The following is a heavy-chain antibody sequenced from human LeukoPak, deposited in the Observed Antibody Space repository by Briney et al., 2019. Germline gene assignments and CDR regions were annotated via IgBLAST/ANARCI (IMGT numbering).Heavy chain of an antibody. V-gene: IGHV3-48*03. CDR2: INSATTI. D-gene: IGHD3-10*01. Sequence: GGSLRLSCGASGFTFSSSEMDWVRQAPGKGLEWDASINSATTIYYADSVKGRFTISRDNTKNSVYLQMSSLRAEDTAVYYCARGYYYGSGSYSLVFDYWGQGILVTVSS. CDR3: ARGYYYGSGSYSLVFDY. CDR1: GFTFSSSE. J-gene: IGHJ4*02.